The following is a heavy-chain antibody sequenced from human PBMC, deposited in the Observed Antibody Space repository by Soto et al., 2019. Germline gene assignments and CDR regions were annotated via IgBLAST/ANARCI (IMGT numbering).Heavy chain of an antibody. J-gene: IGHJ4*02. Sequence: XSVKVSYKASGFTFTSSAMRLLRHSRGQRLEWIGWIVVGSGNTNYAQKFQERVTITRGMSTSTAYMELSSLRSEDTAVYYCAAGIAAALVGFDYWGQGTLVTVSS. CDR2: IVVGSGNT. CDR1: GFTFTSSA. D-gene: IGHD6-13*01. V-gene: IGHV1-58*02. CDR3: AAGIAAALVGFDY.